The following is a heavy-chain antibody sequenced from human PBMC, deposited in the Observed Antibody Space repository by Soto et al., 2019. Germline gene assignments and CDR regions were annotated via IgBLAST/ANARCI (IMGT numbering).Heavy chain of an antibody. CDR2: IIPILGLA. J-gene: IGHJ4*02. D-gene: IGHD3-9*01. CDR3: ATQSSYYDILTGYYKLDY. Sequence: QVQLVQSGAEVKKPGSSVKVSCKASGGTFSSYTISWVRQAPGQGLEWMGRIIPILGLANYAQKFQGRVTITADKSTSTAYMELSSLRSEDTAVYYCATQSSYYDILTGYYKLDYWGQGTLVTVSS. CDR1: GGTFSSYT. V-gene: IGHV1-69*02.